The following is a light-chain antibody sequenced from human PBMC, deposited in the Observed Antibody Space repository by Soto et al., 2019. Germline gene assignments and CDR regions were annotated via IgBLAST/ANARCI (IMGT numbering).Light chain of an antibody. CDR1: QAINTF. V-gene: IGKV1-16*01. J-gene: IGKJ5*01. CDR3: QQYNSYPMT. CDR2: GSY. Sequence: IQMTQSPSSLSASIGDRVTITCRASQAINTFLAWFQQRPGQAPKSLIYGSYTLHSGVSPRFSGGGSGTEFTLTISSLQPEDFSTYFCQQYNSYPMTFGQGTRLDIQ.